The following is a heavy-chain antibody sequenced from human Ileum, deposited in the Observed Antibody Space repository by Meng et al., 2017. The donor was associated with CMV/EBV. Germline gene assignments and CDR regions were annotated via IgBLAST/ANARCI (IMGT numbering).Heavy chain of an antibody. CDR2: IKQDGSDK. D-gene: IGHD6-19*01. CDR3: VGSTGWYMDY. Sequence: GGSLRLSCAGSGFTFSSFCIHWVRQAPGKGLEWVANIKQDGSDKNYEDSVKGRFSISRDNTKNTMYLQMNSLRVEDAGIYYCVGSTGWYMDYWGQGTLVTVSS. V-gene: IGHV3-7*01. CDR1: GFTFSSFC. J-gene: IGHJ4*02.